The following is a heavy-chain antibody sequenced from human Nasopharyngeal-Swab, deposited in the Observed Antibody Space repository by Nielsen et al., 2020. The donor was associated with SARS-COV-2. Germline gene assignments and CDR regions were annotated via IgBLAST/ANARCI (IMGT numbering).Heavy chain of an antibody. CDR2: ISSSSSTS. V-gene: IGHV3-48*02. J-gene: IGHJ4*02. D-gene: IGHD1-26*01. Sequence: GGSMRLSCAAYELTMSSNGMHWVRQDPGKGLEWVAYISSSSSTSYYADSVKGRFTISRDNPKNSLYLQMNSLRDEDTAIYYCARDVAIVGATLENWGQGTRVTVSS. CDR3: ARDVAIVGATLEN. CDR1: ELTMSSNG.